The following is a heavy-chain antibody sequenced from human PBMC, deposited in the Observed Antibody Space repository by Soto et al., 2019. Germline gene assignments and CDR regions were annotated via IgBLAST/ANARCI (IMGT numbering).Heavy chain of an antibody. CDR1: GGSFSGYS. J-gene: IGHJ3*02. CDR3: ARGECGGGSCPSAFDI. CDR2: INHSGSA. V-gene: IGHV4-34*01. Sequence: PSETLSLTCAVYGGSFSGYSWSWIRQPPGKGLEWIGEINHSGSANYNPSLKSRVTISLDTSKKHFSLNLSSVTAADTAVYYCARGECGGGSCPSAFDIWGQGTMVTVSS. D-gene: IGHD2-15*01.